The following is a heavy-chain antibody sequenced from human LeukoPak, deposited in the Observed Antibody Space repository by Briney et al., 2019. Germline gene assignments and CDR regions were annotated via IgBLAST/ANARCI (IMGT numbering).Heavy chain of an antibody. CDR3: ARGPRIVVVPAAMWVFDY. CDR1: GYTFTGYY. D-gene: IGHD2-2*01. CDR2: INPNSGGT. Sequence: ASVKVSCKASGYTFTGYYMHWVRQAPGQGLEWMGCINPNSGGTNYAQKFQRRVTMTRDTSISTAYMELSRLRSDDTAVYYCARGPRIVVVPAAMWVFDYWGQGTLVTVSS. V-gene: IGHV1-2*02. J-gene: IGHJ4*02.